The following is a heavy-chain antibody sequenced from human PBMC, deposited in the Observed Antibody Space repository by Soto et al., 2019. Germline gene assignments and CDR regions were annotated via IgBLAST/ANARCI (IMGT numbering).Heavy chain of an antibody. V-gene: IGHV3-23*01. CDR3: PKGGQKLGGGYFDY. J-gene: IGHJ4*02. CDR2: ISGSGGST. CDR1: GFTFSSYA. Sequence: EVQLLESGGGLVQPGGSLRLSCAASGFTFSSYAMSWVRQAPGKGLEWVSAISGSGGSTYYADSVKGRFTISRDNSKNTLDLQMASREAEETAVYYWPKGGQKLGGGYFDYWGQGTLVTVSS. D-gene: IGHD6-13*01.